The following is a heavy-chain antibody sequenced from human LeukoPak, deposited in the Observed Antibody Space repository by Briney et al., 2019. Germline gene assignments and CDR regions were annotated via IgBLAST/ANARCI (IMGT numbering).Heavy chain of an antibody. CDR3: SRGIITTEHNFDV. D-gene: IGHD2-21*01. CDR2: MRSKVNGYAT. V-gene: IGHV3-73*01. J-gene: IGHJ4*01. CDR1: GLSFSDYG. Sequence: GGSLRLSCAASGLSFSDYGMHWVRQASGKGLEWVGRMRSKVNGYATRYPASVQGRFTVSRDDSKNTAYLQMSSLRTEGTAVYYCSRGIITTEHNFDVWGQRTPVTVSS.